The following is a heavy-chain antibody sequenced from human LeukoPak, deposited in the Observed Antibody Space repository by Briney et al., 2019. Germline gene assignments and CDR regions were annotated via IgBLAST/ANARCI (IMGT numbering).Heavy chain of an antibody. CDR1: GGSISSGTYY. J-gene: IGHJ5*02. CDR3: AREFSPNYSNYDWFDP. D-gene: IGHD4-11*01. CDR2: IYTSGST. Sequence: PSETLSLTCTVSGGSISSGTYYWSWIRQPAGKGLEWIVRIYTSGSTNYNPSLKSRVTISVDTSKNQFSLRLNSVTAADTAVYYCAREFSPNYSNYDWFDPWGQGTLVTVSS. V-gene: IGHV4-61*02.